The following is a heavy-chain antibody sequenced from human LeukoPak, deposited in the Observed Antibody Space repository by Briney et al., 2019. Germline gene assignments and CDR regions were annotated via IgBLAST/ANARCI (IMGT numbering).Heavy chain of an antibody. CDR2: IYHSGST. J-gene: IGHJ4*02. CDR1: GYSISSGHY. CDR3: ASAWIQLFLFGY. D-gene: IGHD5-18*01. V-gene: IGHV4-38-2*02. Sequence: PSETLSLTCTVSGYSISSGHYWGWIRQPPGKGLEWIGSIYHSGSTYYNPSFKSRVTISLDTSKNQFSLKLSSVTAADTAVYYCASAWIQLFLFGYWGQGTLVTVSS.